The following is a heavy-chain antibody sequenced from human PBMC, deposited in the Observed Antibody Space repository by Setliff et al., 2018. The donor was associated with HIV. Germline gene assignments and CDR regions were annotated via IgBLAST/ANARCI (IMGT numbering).Heavy chain of an antibody. CDR3: ARGLWFGGSYWFDS. CDR2: IYYTGTT. Sequence: ETLSLTCTVSGVSGGSISSHYWDWIRQPPGKGLEWIGYIYYTGTTKNNPSLKSRVTMSIDTSKNQFSLKLSSVTAADTAVYYCARGLWFGGSYWFDSWGQGTLVTVSS. J-gene: IGHJ5*01. V-gene: IGHV4-59*11. D-gene: IGHD3-10*01. CDR1: GGSISSHY.